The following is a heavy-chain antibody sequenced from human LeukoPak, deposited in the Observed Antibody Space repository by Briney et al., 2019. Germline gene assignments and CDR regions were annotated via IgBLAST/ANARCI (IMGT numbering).Heavy chain of an antibody. CDR1: SGSFSGYY. Sequence: KPSETLSLTCAVYSGSFSGYYWSWIRQPPGKGLEWIGEINHSGSTNYNPSLKSRVTISVDTSKNQFSLKLSSVTAADTAVYYCASTPAYYYDSSGRWFDPWGQGTLVTVSS. D-gene: IGHD3-22*01. J-gene: IGHJ5*02. CDR3: ASTPAYYYDSSGRWFDP. V-gene: IGHV4-34*01. CDR2: INHSGST.